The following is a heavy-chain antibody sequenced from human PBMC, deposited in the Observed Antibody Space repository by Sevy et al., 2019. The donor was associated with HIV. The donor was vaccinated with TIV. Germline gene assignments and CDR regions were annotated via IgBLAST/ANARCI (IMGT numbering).Heavy chain of an antibody. CDR2: FYFTGNT. D-gene: IGHD1-1*01. V-gene: IGHV4-59*01. Sequence: SETLSLTCSVSGDSISSYFWTWVRQSPGKGLEWIGNFYFTGNTDYSPSLKSRVTLSLDTSKSQFSPTLKSVTAADTAIYFCARDSTTRPRVLDYWGQGTLVTVSS. CDR1: GDSISSYF. J-gene: IGHJ4*02. CDR3: ARDSTTRPRVLDY.